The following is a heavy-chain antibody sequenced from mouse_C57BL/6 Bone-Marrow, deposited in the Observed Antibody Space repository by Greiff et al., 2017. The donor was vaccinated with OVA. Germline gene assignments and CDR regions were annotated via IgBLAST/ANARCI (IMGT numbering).Heavy chain of an antibody. J-gene: IGHJ2*01. D-gene: IGHD1-1*01. Sequence: QVQLQQSGAELARPGASVKLSCKASGYTFPSSGISWVKQRTGQGLEWIGEIYPRSGNTYYNEKFKGKATLTADKSSSTAYMELRSLTSEDSAVYFCARSPYYYGSSYVHYWGQGTTLTVSS. CDR3: ARSPYYYGSSYVHY. CDR1: GYTFPSSG. CDR2: IYPRSGNT. V-gene: IGHV1-81*01.